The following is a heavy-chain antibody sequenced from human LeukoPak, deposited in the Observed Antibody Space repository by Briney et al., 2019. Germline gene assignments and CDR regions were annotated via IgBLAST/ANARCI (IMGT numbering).Heavy chain of an antibody. V-gene: IGHV3-21*01. CDR2: ISTKSAFI. J-gene: IGHJ4*02. CDR1: GFTFTNYS. CDR3: ACLRGPSDY. Sequence: PGGSLRLSCTASGFTFTNYSMNWVRQAPGKRLEWASSISTKSAFIYYADSVRGRFTISRDNTKTSLYLQMDSLTADDTAVYFCACLRGPSDYWGQGTLVSVSS. D-gene: IGHD4-17*01.